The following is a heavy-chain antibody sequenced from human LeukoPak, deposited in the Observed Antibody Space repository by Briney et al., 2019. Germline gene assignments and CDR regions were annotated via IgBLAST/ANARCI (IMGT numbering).Heavy chain of an antibody. Sequence: PGGTLRLSCAASGFIFSNYGMNWVRQAPGKGLEWVSGITSGGLTFYASSVKGRFTISRDNSEKTLYLQINSLRAEDTALYYCGQDWAWSAFGNWGQGALVTVSS. CDR3: GQDWAWSAFGN. CDR2: ITSGGLT. CDR1: GFIFSNYG. V-gene: IGHV3-23*01. D-gene: IGHD3-3*01. J-gene: IGHJ4*02.